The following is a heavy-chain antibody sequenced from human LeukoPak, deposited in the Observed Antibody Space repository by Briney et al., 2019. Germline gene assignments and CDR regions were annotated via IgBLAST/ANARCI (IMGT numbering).Heavy chain of an antibody. D-gene: IGHD2-2*02. J-gene: IGHJ3*02. V-gene: IGHV1-24*01. CDR1: GYTLTEFS. CDR2: IDPEDGET. Sequence: ASVKVSCKISGYTLTEFSMHWVRQAPGKGLEWMGGIDPEDGETIYAQKFQGRVTMTEDTSTDTAYMDLSSLRSEDTAVYYCATRWGYCSSINCYRGLDMWGQGTMVTVSS. CDR3: ATRWGYCSSINCYRGLDM.